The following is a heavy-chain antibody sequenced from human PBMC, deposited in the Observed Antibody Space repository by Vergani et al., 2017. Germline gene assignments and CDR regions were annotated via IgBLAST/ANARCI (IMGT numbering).Heavy chain of an antibody. V-gene: IGHV1-2*02. CDR3: ASQYCSSTSCYELGFDI. CDR1: GYTFTGYY. CDR2: INPNSGGT. J-gene: IGHJ3*02. D-gene: IGHD2-2*01. Sequence: QVQLVQSGAEVKKPGASVKVSCKASGYTFTGYYMHWVRQAPGQGLEWMGWINPNSGGTNYAQKFQGRVTMTRDTSISTAYMELSRLRSDDTAVYYCASQYCSSTSCYELGFDIWGQGTMVTVSS.